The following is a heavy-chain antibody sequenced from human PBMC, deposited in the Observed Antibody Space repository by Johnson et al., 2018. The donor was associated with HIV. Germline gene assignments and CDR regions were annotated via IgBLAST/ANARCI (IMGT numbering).Heavy chain of an antibody. J-gene: IGHJ3*02. CDR3: TPSTLSQWLAISDAFDI. CDR2: IKSKTDGGTT. V-gene: IGHV3-15*01. Sequence: EVQLVESGGGLVKPGGSLRLSCAASGFTFSNAWMSWVRQAPGKGLEWVGRIKSKTDGGTTDYAAPVKGRFTISRDDSKNTLYLQMNSLKTEDTAVYYCTPSTLSQWLAISDAFDIWGQGTMVTVSS. D-gene: IGHD6-19*01. CDR1: GFTFSNAW.